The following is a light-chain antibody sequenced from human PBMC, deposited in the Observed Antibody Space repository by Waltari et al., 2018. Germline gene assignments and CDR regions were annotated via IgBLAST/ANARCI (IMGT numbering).Light chain of an antibody. CDR3: TSYSGSDTVI. CDR1: SSDIGGYNY. V-gene: IGLV2-8*01. Sequence: QSALTQPPSASGSPGQSVTISCTGTSSDIGGYNYVSCYQQHPGKAPKLMIYEVTERPSGVPDRFSGSKSGNTASLTVSGLRTEDEADYYCTSYSGSDTVIFGGGTKLTVL. J-gene: IGLJ2*01. CDR2: EVT.